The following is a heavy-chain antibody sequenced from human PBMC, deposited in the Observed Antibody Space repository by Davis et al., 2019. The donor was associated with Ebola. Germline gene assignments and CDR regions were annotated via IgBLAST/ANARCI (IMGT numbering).Heavy chain of an antibody. J-gene: IGHJ3*02. D-gene: IGHD3-22*01. CDR2: ISGSGGST. Sequence: GESLKISCAASGFTFSSYAMSWVRQAPGKGLEWVSAISGSGGSTYYADSVKGRFTISRDNSKNTLYLQMNSLRAEDTAVYYCAKGSLITMIVVVITQGNAFDIWGQGTMVTVSS. CDR3: AKGSLITMIVVVITQGNAFDI. CDR1: GFTFSSYA. V-gene: IGHV3-23*01.